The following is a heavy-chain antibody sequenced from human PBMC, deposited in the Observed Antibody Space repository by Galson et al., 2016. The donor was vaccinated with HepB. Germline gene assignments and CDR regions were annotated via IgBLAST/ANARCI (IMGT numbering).Heavy chain of an antibody. D-gene: IGHD6-19*01. CDR2: TLYDGSKN. Sequence: SLRLSCAASGFTFSRYAMYWVRQAPGKGLEWVASTLYDGSKNFYADSVRGRFTISRDNSKNTLYLQMDSLTAEDTAVYYCARTGQSSGWNSIKYVENFYYFDYWGQGALVTVSP. V-gene: IGHV3-30-3*01. CDR1: GFTFSRYA. J-gene: IGHJ4*02. CDR3: ARTGQSSGWNSIKYVENFYYFDY.